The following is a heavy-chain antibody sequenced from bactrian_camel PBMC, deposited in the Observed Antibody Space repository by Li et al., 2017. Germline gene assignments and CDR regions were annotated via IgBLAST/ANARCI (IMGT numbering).Heavy chain of an antibody. J-gene: IGHJ4*01. CDR1: GSRYHTYC. CDR2: LDSDGTT. CDR3: VALAWGFNY. Sequence: QLVESGGGSVQSGGSLKLSCVASGSRYHTYCMGWFRQAPGKEREGIAALDSDGTTDYADSVKGRFTISRANTMNTAYLQMDSLKSEDTAQYYCVALAWGFNYWGQGTQVTVS. V-gene: IGHV3S67*01. D-gene: IGHD1*01.